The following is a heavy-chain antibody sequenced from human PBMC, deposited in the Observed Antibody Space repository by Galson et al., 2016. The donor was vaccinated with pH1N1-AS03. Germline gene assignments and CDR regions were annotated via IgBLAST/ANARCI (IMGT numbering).Heavy chain of an antibody. V-gene: IGHV1-8*03. J-gene: IGHJ5*02. CDR2: MNPDSGNT. CDR3: ARGVVDCSGPACSGTLRFDP. CDR1: GYTFTTYD. D-gene: IGHD2-15*01. Sequence: SVKVSCKASGYTFTTYDINWVRQAPGQGLEWMGWMNPDSGNTGYAPGFQGRVTITRDTSISTAYMELSSLRSEDTAVYYCARGVVDCSGPACSGTLRFDPWGQGTLVTVSS.